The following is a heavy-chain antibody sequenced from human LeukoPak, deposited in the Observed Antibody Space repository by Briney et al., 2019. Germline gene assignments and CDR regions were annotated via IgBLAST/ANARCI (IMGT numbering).Heavy chain of an antibody. Sequence: GGSLRLSCAASGFTFSSFGMHWVRQAPGKGLELVAVISYDGSNKYYADSVKGRFTISRDNSKNTLYLQMNSLRAEDTAVYYCAKDMYSYGHGYFDYWGQGTLVTVSS. CDR3: AKDMYSYGHGYFDY. CDR2: ISYDGSNK. CDR1: GFTFSSFG. D-gene: IGHD5-18*01. V-gene: IGHV3-30*18. J-gene: IGHJ4*02.